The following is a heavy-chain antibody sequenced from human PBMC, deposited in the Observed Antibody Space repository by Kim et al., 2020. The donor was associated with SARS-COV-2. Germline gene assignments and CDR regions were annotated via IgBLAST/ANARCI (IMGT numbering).Heavy chain of an antibody. CDR3: GKVGAGVDTALVDVD. V-gene: IGHV3-9*01. J-gene: IGHJ4*02. CDR2: ISWNSGRI. D-gene: IGHD5-18*01. CDR1: GFTFDDYA. Sequence: GGSLRLSCAASGFTFDDYAMHWVRQPPGKGLEWVSSISWNSGRIDYVDSVKGRFAISRDNAKNSLYLQMNSLRAEDTAFYYCGKVGAGVDTALVDVDWGQGTLVTVSS.